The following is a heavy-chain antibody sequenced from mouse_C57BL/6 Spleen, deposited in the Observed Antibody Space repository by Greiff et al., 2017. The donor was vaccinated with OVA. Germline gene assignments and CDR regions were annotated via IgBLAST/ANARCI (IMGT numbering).Heavy chain of an antibody. Sequence: EVQLVESGGGLVQPGGSMKLSCAASGFTFSDAWMDWVRQSPEKGLEWVAEIRNKANNHATYYAESVKGRFTISRDDSKSSVYLQMNSLRAEDTGIYYCTTGDYYGTPFAYWGQGTLVTVSA. J-gene: IGHJ3*01. V-gene: IGHV6-6*01. CDR2: IRNKANNHAT. D-gene: IGHD1-1*01. CDR3: TTGDYYGTPFAY. CDR1: GFTFSDAW.